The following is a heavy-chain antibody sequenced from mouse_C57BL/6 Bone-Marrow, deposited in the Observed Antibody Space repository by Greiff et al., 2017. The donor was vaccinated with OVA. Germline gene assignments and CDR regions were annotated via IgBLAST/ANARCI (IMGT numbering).Heavy chain of an antibody. Sequence: QVQQKQSGAELVRPGTSVKMSCKASGYTFTNYWIGWAKQRPGHGLEWIGDIYPGGGYTNYNEKFKGKATLTADKSSSTAYMQFSSLTSEDSAIYYCAREGSYYGNPYAMDYWGQGTSVTVSS. J-gene: IGHJ4*01. CDR2: IYPGGGYT. CDR3: AREGSYYGNPYAMDY. CDR1: GYTFTNYW. D-gene: IGHD2-1*01. V-gene: IGHV1-63*01.